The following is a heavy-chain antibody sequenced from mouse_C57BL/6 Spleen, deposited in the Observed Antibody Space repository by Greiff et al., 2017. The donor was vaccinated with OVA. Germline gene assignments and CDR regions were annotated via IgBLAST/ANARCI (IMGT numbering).Heavy chain of an antibody. Sequence: VQLQQPGAELVRPGSSVKLSCKASGYTFTSYWMHWVKQRPIQGLEWIGNIDPSDSETHYNQKFKGKATLTVDTSSSTAYMQLSSLTSEDSAVYYCARSSPSYWYFDVWGTGTTVTVSS. CDR2: IDPSDSET. CDR1: GYTFTSYW. J-gene: IGHJ1*03. V-gene: IGHV1-52*01. CDR3: ARSSPSYWYFDV. D-gene: IGHD1-1*01.